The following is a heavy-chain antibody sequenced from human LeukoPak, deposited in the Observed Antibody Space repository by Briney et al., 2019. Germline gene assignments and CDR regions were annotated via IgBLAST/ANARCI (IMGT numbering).Heavy chain of an antibody. Sequence: PGGSLRLSCAASGFTFSSYSMNWVRQAPGKGLEWVSSISSSSSYIYYADSVKGRFTISRDNAKNSLYLQMNSLRAEDTAVYYCARDRPDIVVVVAASFDYWGQGTLVTVSS. CDR2: ISSSSSYI. V-gene: IGHV3-21*01. CDR3: ARDRPDIVVVVAASFDY. D-gene: IGHD2-15*01. J-gene: IGHJ4*02. CDR1: GFTFSSYS.